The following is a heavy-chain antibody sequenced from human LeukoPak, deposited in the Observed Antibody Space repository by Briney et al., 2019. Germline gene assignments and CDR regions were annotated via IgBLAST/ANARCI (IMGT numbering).Heavy chain of an antibody. CDR2: ISSSSSTI. CDR3: ARRVILTGLDY. CDR1: GFTFSSYS. Sequence: GGSLRLSCAASGFTFSSYSMNWVRQAPGKGLEWVSYISSSSSTIYYADSVKGRFTISRDNAKNSLYLQMNSLRAEDTAVYYCARRVILTGLDYWGQGTLVTVSS. V-gene: IGHV3-48*01. D-gene: IGHD3-9*01. J-gene: IGHJ4*02.